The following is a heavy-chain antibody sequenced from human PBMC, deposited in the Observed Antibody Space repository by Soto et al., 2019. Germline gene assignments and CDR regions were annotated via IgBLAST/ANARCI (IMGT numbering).Heavy chain of an antibody. CDR3: ASGLMVYAAQRYYYGMDV. CDR1: GGTFSSYA. J-gene: IGHJ6*02. Sequence: SVKVSCKASGGTFSSYAISWVRQAPGQGLEWMGGIIPIFGTANYAQKFQGRVTITADESTSTAYMELSSLRSEDTAVYYCASGLMVYAAQRYYYGMDVWGQGTTVTVSS. CDR2: IIPIFGTA. V-gene: IGHV1-69*13. D-gene: IGHD2-8*01.